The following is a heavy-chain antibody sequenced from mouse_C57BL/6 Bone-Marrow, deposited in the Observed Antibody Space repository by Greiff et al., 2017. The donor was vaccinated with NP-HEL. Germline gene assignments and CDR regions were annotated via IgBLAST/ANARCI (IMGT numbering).Heavy chain of an antibody. CDR1: GFTFSSYG. CDR2: ISSGGSYP. J-gene: IGHJ2*01. CDR3: ARHGLYYFDY. Sequence: EVKLVESGGDLVKPGGSLKLSCAASGFTFSSYGMSWVRQTPDKRLEWVATISSGGSYPYYPDSVKGRFTISRDNAKNTLYLQMSSLKSEDTAMYYCARHGLYYFDYWGQGTTLTVSS. V-gene: IGHV5-6*01.